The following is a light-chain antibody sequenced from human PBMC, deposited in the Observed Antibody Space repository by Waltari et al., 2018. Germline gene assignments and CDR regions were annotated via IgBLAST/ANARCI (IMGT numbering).Light chain of an antibody. CDR3: HSYGGSLTVI. V-gene: IGLV1-40*01. CDR1: SSNIGAGYD. J-gene: IGLJ2*01. CDR2: GIN. Sequence: QSVLTQPPSVSGAPGQRVTISCTGSSSNIGAGYDVHWYQQLPGTAPRLLTYGINNRPQGGPDRFSGSKSGSSASLTISALQAEDEADYYCHSYGGSLTVIFGGGTKVTVL.